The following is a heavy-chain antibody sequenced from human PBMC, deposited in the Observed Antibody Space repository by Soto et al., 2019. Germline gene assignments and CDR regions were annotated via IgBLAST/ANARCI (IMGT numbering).Heavy chain of an antibody. CDR3: ARAPYDSSGYYLR. J-gene: IGHJ4*02. CDR1: GGTFSSYA. D-gene: IGHD3-22*01. V-gene: IGHV1-69*13. Sequence: XVKVSCKASGGTFSSYAISWVRPAPGQGLEWMGGIIPIFGTANYAQKFQGRVTITADESTSTAYMELSSLRSEDTAVYYCARAPYDSSGYYLRWGQGTLVTVSS. CDR2: IIPIFGTA.